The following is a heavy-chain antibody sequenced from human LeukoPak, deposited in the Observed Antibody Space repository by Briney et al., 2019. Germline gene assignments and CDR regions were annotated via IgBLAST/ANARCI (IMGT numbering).Heavy chain of an antibody. D-gene: IGHD3-10*01. CDR1: GFTSSNYA. Sequence: KTGGSLRLSCAASGFTSSNYAMSWVRQAPGKGLEWVSAISGSGGSTYYADSVKGRFTISRDNSKNTLYLQMNSLRAEDTAVYYCAKPLSSMVRGVIIKVDAFDIWGQGTMVTVSS. CDR2: ISGSGGST. V-gene: IGHV3-23*01. J-gene: IGHJ3*02. CDR3: AKPLSSMVRGVIIKVDAFDI.